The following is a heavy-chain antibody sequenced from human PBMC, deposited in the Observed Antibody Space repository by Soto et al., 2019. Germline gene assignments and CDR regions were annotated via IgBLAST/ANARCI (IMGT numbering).Heavy chain of an antibody. J-gene: IGHJ4*02. D-gene: IGHD2-15*01. CDR2: ISAYNGNT. CDR3: ARDSVYCSGESCYPFDY. V-gene: IGHV1-18*01. Sequence: QVQLVQSGAEVKKPGASVKVSCKASGYTFTTYGISWVRQAPGQGLEWMGWISAYNGNTNSAQKLQGRVTMTTDTSTSTAYMERRRLRSDDTAVYYCARDSVYCSGESCYPFDYWGQGTLVTVSS. CDR1: GYTFTTYG.